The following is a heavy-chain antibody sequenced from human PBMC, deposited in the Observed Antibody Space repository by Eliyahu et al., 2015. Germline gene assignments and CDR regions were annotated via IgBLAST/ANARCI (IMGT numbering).Heavy chain of an antibody. V-gene: IGHV3-48*02. CDR2: ISTSSDTI. CDR1: GFTFSTYN. CDR3: ARLSSDWYLDL. Sequence: EVXMVESGGGLIQPGGSLRLSXAASGFTFSTYNMNXVRQAPGKGLEWVSYISTSSDTIYXADSVKGRFTISRDNAKNSLYLQVTSLRDEDTAVYYCARLSSDWYLDLWGRGTLVTVSS. D-gene: IGHD3-10*01. J-gene: IGHJ2*01.